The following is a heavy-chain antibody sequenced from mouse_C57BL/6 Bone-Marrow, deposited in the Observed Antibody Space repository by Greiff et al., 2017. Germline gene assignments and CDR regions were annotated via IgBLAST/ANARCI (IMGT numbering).Heavy chain of an antibody. D-gene: IGHD1-1*01. CDR3: ARSDYGSSYGYFDY. CDR2: IYPGDGDT. Sequence: QVHVKQSGPELVKPGASVKISCKASGYAFSSSWMNWVKPRPGKGLEWIGRIYPGDGDTNYNGKFKGKATMTADKSSSTAYMQLSSLTSEYSAVYVCARSDYGSSYGYFDYWGQGTTLTVSS. J-gene: IGHJ2*01. V-gene: IGHV1-82*01. CDR1: GYAFSSSW.